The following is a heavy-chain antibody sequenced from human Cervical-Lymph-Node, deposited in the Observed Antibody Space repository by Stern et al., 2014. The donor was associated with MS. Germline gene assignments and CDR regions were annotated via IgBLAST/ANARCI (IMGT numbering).Heavy chain of an antibody. V-gene: IGHV3-7*01. CDR3: ARGSDT. J-gene: IGHJ5*02. D-gene: IGHD2-15*01. Sequence: EVQLVESGGGLVQPGGSLRLSCAASGFTFSSYWMNWVRQAPRQGLEWVVDIKEHGSETYYEDSVKGRFTISRDNAKNSLYLQMNSLRAEDTAVYYCARGSDTWGQGTLVTVSS. CDR2: IKEHGSET. CDR1: GFTFSSYW.